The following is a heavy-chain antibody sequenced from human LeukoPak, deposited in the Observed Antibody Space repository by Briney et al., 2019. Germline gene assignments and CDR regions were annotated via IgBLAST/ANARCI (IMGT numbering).Heavy chain of an antibody. Sequence: GGSLRLSCAASGFTFSAYWMSWVRQAPGKGLEWVANIRQDGSDKYYVDSVKGRFTISRDNAKNSLYLQMNSLRAEDTALYYCAKDRNLSGYDDSYFDLWGRGTLVTVSS. J-gene: IGHJ2*01. V-gene: IGHV3-7*03. D-gene: IGHD5-12*01. CDR3: AKDRNLSGYDDSYFDL. CDR2: IRQDGSDK. CDR1: GFTFSAYW.